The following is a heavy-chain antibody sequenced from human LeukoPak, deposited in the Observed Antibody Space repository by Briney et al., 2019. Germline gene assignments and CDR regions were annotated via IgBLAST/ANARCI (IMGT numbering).Heavy chain of an antibody. Sequence: GRSLRLSCAPSGFTFSSYDIHWVRQAPGKGLEWVAVIWYDGSNKYYADSVKGRFTISRDNSKNTLYLQMNSPRAEDTAVYYCARGRKNIVARLGRTHYFDYWGQGTLVTVSS. CDR3: ARGRKNIVARLGRTHYFDY. D-gene: IGHD6-6*01. CDR1: GFTFSSYD. J-gene: IGHJ4*02. CDR2: IWYDGSNK. V-gene: IGHV3-33*01.